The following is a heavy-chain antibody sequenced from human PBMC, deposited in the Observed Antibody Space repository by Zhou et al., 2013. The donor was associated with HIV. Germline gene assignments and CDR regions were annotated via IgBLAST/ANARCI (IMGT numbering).Heavy chain of an antibody. J-gene: IGHJ2*01. Sequence: QVQLVQSGAEVKKPGASVKVSCKASAYTLTSNGISWVRQAPGQGLEWMGWISGYNGNTNYAQKLQGRVAVTRDTSITTASMELSSLRPDDAAVYYCARTRTHPVYWYFDLWGRGTRGHCLL. V-gene: IGHV1-18*01. CDR1: AYTLTSNG. CDR2: ISGYNGNT. CDR3: ARTRTHPVYWYFDL.